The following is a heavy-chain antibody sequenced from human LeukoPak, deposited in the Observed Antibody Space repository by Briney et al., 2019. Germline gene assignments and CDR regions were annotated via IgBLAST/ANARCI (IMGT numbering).Heavy chain of an antibody. V-gene: IGHV3-30*04. Sequence: GRSLRLSCAVSGFTFSSFAMQWGRPAPGKGMEWVAVLSYDGSNKYYADSVKGRFTISRDNSKNTLYLQMNSLRAEDTAVYYCAREGSRGYSYGFFDYWGQGTLVTVSS. CDR2: LSYDGSNK. CDR3: AREGSRGYSYGFFDY. CDR1: GFTFSSFA. D-gene: IGHD5-18*01. J-gene: IGHJ4*02.